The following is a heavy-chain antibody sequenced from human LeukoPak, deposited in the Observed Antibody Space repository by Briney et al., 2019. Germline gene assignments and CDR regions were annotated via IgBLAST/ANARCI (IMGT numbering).Heavy chain of an antibody. CDR3: AKRDYYDSSVYAPLFEY. D-gene: IGHD3-22*01. CDR1: GFTFSNYA. V-gene: IGHV3-23*01. CDR2: ISGNGDKI. Sequence: PGGSLRLSCAASGFTFSNYAMAWVRQAPGEGLEWVSGISGNGDKIYYADSVKGRFTISRDNSKNTLYLQMNSLRGEDTAIYFCAKRDYYDSSVYAPLFEYWGQGTLVTVSP. J-gene: IGHJ4*02.